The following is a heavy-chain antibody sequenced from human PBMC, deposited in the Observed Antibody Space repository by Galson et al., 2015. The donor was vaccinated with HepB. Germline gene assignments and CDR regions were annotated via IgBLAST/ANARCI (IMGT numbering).Heavy chain of an antibody. J-gene: IGHJ4*02. Sequence: SVKVSCKASGGTFSSYAISWVRQAPGQGLEWMGGIIPIFGTANYAQKFQGRVTITADESTSTAYMELSSLRSEDTAVYYCARAVEGYCSSTSCYNSPYDYWGQGTLVTVSS. CDR1: GGTFSSYA. V-gene: IGHV1-69*13. CDR3: ARAVEGYCSSTSCYNSPYDY. D-gene: IGHD2-2*02. CDR2: IIPIFGTA.